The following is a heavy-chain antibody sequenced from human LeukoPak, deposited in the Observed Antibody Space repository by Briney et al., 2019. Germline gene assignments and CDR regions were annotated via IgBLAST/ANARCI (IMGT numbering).Heavy chain of an antibody. CDR2: IKQDGSEK. CDR1: GFTLSSYW. Sequence: GGSLRLSCAASGFTLSSYWMSWVRQAPGKGLEWVANIKQDGSEKYYVDSVKGRFTISRDNAKNSLYLQMNSLRAEDTAVYYCARESTVDNWFDPWGQGTLVTVSS. J-gene: IGHJ5*02. V-gene: IGHV3-7*01. D-gene: IGHD4-23*01. CDR3: ARESTVDNWFDP.